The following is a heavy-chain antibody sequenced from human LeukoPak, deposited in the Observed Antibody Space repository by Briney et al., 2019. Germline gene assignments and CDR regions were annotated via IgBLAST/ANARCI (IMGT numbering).Heavy chain of an antibody. V-gene: IGHV1-8*02. CDR2: MNPNSGNT. J-gene: IGHJ4*02. CDR1: GYTFTGYY. CDR3: ARAKGTYYYDSSGYYLGY. Sequence: ASVKVSCKASGYTFTGYYMHWVRQAPGQGLEWMGWMNPNSGNTGYAQKFQGRVTMTRNTSISTAYMELSSLRSEDTAVYYCARAKGTYYYDSSGYYLGYWGQGTLVTVSS. D-gene: IGHD3-22*01.